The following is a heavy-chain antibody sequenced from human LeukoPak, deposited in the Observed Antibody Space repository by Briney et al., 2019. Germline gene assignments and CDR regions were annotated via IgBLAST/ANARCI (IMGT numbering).Heavy chain of an antibody. J-gene: IGHJ4*02. D-gene: IGHD3-22*01. Sequence: GGSLRLSCAASGFTFSSYSMNSVRQAPGKGLEWVSSISSSSSYIYYAYSVKGRFTISRDNAKNSLYLQMNSLRAEDTTLYYCARREGYYDSSGYYLLFAYWGQGTLVTVSS. V-gene: IGHV3-21*01. CDR3: ARREGYYDSSGYYLLFAY. CDR1: GFTFSSYS. CDR2: ISSSSSYI.